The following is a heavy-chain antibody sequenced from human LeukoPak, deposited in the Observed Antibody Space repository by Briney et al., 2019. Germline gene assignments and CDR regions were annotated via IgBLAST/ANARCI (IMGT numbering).Heavy chain of an antibody. D-gene: IGHD3-22*01. CDR3: ARGTWDSSGPLGAFDI. CDR1: GGSISSYY. CDR2: IYYSGST. J-gene: IGHJ3*02. Sequence: PSETLSLTCTVSGGSISSYYWSLIRQPPGKGLEWIGYIYYSGSTNYNPSLKSRVTISVDTSKNQFSLKLSSVTAADTAVYYCARGTWDSSGPLGAFDIWGQGTMVTVSS. V-gene: IGHV4-59*01.